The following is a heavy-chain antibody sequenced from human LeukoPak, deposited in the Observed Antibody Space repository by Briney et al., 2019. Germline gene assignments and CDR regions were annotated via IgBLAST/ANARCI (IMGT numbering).Heavy chain of an antibody. CDR3: ARGGSEWLRLDTNSDY. CDR1: GGSFSGYY. D-gene: IGHD5-12*01. Sequence: SETLSLTCAVYGGSFSGYYWSWIRQPPGKGLEWVGEINHSGSTNYNPSLKSRVTISVDTSKNQFSLKLSSVPAADTAVYYCARGGSEWLRLDTNSDYWGQGTLVTVSS. J-gene: IGHJ4*02. CDR2: INHSGST. V-gene: IGHV4-34*01.